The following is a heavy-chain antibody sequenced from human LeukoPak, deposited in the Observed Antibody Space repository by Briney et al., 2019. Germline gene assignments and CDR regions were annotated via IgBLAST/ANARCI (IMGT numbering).Heavy chain of an antibody. J-gene: IGHJ5*02. D-gene: IGHD6-13*01. V-gene: IGHV5-51*01. CDR2: DYPGDSDT. CDR1: GYIFTAYW. CDR3: ASHGPGIAAAGPTVLAA. Sequence: GESLKISCKGSGYIFTAYWIGWVRQMPGKGLEWMGIDYPGDSDTRYSPSFQGQVTISADKSISTAYLQWSSLKASDTAMYYCASHGPGIAAAGPTVLAAWGQGTLVTVSS.